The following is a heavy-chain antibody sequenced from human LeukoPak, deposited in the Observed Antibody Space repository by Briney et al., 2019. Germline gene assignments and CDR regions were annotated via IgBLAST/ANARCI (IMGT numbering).Heavy chain of an antibody. CDR2: ISGSGGST. CDR1: GFTFSSYA. V-gene: IGHV3-23*01. D-gene: IGHD6-13*01. CDR3: AKPTAAGHYYYYYGMDV. J-gene: IGHJ6*02. Sequence: PGASLRLSCAASGFTFSSYAMSWVRQAPGKGLEWVSAISGSGGSTYYADSVKGRFTISGDNSKNTLYLQMNSLRAEDTAVYYCAKPTAAGHYYYYYGMDVWGQGTTVTVSS.